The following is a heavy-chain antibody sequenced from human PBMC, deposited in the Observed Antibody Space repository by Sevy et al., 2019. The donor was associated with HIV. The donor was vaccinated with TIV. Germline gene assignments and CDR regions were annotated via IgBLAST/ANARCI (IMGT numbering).Heavy chain of an antibody. V-gene: IGHV4-59*06. D-gene: IGHD2-8*02. J-gene: IGHJ2*01. CDR1: GASISNYY. Sequence: SETLSLTCTVSGASISNYYWSWIRQHPGKGLEWIGYIYYTGSTYYNPSLASRLTMSIDTSKNQFSLRLTSVTAADTAIYYCARGDTVLPTGGFDLWGRGTLVTVSS. CDR3: ARGDTVLPTGGFDL. CDR2: IYYTGST.